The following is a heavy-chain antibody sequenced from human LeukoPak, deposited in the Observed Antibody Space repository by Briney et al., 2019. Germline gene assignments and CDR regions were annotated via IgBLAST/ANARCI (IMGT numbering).Heavy chain of an antibody. V-gene: IGHV3-33*01. D-gene: IGHD1-26*01. J-gene: IGHJ4*02. CDR1: GFTFSSFA. CDR3: ARDRSMYSGSSLHY. CDR2: IWYDGSKR. Sequence: GSSLRLSCAASGFTFSSFAMHWVRQAPGKGLEWVAVIWYDGSKRYYADSVKGRFTISRDSSKNTLFLQMSNLRAEDTAVYYCARDRSMYSGSSLHYWGQGTLVTDSS.